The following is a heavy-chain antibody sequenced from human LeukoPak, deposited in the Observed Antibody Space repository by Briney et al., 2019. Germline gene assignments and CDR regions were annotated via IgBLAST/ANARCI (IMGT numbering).Heavy chain of an antibody. CDR2: IVPIFGTA. D-gene: IGHD2-15*01. J-gene: IGHJ4*02. CDR1: GCTFSSYA. V-gene: IGHV1-69*06. Sequence: ASVKVSCKASGCTFSSYAISWVRQAPGQGLEWMRGIVPIFGTANYAQKFQGRVTITADKSTSTAYMELSSLRSEDTAVYYCARAPYGCSGGSCYSGSHFDYWGQGTLVTVSS. CDR3: ARAPYGCSGGSCYSGSHFDY.